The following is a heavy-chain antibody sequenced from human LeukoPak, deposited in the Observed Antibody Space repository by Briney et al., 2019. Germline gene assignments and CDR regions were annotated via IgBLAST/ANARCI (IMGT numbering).Heavy chain of an antibody. CDR3: ARERVKGNYYYYGMDV. D-gene: IGHD4-23*01. J-gene: IGHJ6*02. CDR2: ISSSSSYI. CDR1: GFTFSSYS. V-gene: IGHV3-21*01. Sequence: GGSLRLSCAASGFTFSSYSMNWVRQAPGEGLEWVSTISSSSSYIYYADSVKGRFTISRDNAKNSLYLQMNSLRAEDTAVYYCARERVKGNYYYYGMDVWGQGTTVTVSS.